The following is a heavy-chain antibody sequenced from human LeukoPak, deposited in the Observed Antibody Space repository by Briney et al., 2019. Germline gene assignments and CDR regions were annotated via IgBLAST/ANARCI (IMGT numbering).Heavy chain of an antibody. J-gene: IGHJ4*02. CDR3: VRDPVDY. V-gene: IGHV3-7*01. CDR1: GFTFTNYW. Sequence: PGGFLRLSCAASGFTFTNYWMSWVRQAPGKGLEWVASIKQDASDKYYVDSAKGRFTISRDNAKNSLFLQMISLRAEDTALYYCVRDPVDYWGQGILVTVSS. CDR2: IKQDASDK.